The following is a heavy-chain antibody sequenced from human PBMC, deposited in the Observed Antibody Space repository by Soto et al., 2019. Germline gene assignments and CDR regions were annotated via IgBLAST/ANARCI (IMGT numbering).Heavy chain of an antibody. J-gene: IGHJ4*02. CDR2: IFWNDDK. V-gene: IGHV2-5*01. D-gene: IGHD6-19*01. Sequence: QITLKESGPTLVKPTQNLTLTCSFSGFSLSVSGVGVGWIRQPPGKALEWLALIFWNDDKRYNPSLKSRLTITKDTSKNQVVLTMANMDPVDTATYYCAHRYASGWLFDYFDYWGQGTLVTVSS. CDR3: AHRYASGWLFDYFDY. CDR1: GFSLSVSGVG.